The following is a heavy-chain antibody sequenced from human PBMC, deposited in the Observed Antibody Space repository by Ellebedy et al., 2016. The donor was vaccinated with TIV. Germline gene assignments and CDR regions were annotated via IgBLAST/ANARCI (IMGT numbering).Heavy chain of an antibody. V-gene: IGHV3-21*01. CDR2: ISSSSSYI. CDR3: ARDPSERRGIYSSSAFFDY. D-gene: IGHD6-6*01. J-gene: IGHJ4*02. CDR1: GFTFSDAW. Sequence: GESLKISCAASGFTFSDAWMSWVRQAPGKGLEWVSSISSSSSYIYYADSVKGRFTISRDNAKNSLYLQMNSLRAEDTAVYYCARDPSERRGIYSSSAFFDYWGQGTLVTVSS.